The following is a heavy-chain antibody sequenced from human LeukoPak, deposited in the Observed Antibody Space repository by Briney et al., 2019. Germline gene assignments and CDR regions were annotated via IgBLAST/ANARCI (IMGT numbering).Heavy chain of an antibody. Sequence: GGSLRPSCAASGFAFDTYSMTWVRQAPGKGLEWVSSISSWSSFIYSADSVTGRFTISRDNAKNSLYLQVNSLRAEDTAVYYCARAGSTNSWFDPWGQGTLVIVSS. J-gene: IGHJ5*02. CDR1: GFAFDTYS. D-gene: IGHD2-2*01. CDR2: ISSWSSFI. CDR3: ARAGSTNSWFDP. V-gene: IGHV3-21*01.